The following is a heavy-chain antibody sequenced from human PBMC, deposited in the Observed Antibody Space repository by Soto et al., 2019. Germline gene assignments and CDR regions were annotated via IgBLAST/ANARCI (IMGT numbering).Heavy chain of an antibody. CDR1: GFTFSDYD. D-gene: IGHD3-10*01. J-gene: IGHJ4*02. V-gene: IGHV3-13*04. Sequence: EVQLVESGGGLVQPGGSLRLSCAASGFTFSDYDMHWVRQATGKSLEWVSAIGTPGDTYYTGSVKGRFTISRENAKNSLYLKMNSLRAEDTAVYYCARARGGEWFGEQLFWGQGILVTVSS. CDR3: ARARGGEWFGEQLF. CDR2: IGTPGDT.